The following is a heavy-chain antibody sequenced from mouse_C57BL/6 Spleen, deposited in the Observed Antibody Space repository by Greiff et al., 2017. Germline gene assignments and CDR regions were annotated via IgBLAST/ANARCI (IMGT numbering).Heavy chain of an antibody. J-gene: IGHJ3*01. D-gene: IGHD1-1*01. Sequence: EVKVVESGGGLVKPGGSLKLSCAASGFTFSDYGMHWVRQAPEKGLEWVAYISSGSSTIYYADTVKGRFTISRDNAKNTLFLQMTSLRSEDTAMYYCARRLSGYYGFAYWGQGTLVTVSA. V-gene: IGHV5-17*01. CDR3: ARRLSGYYGFAY. CDR2: ISSGSSTI. CDR1: GFTFSDYG.